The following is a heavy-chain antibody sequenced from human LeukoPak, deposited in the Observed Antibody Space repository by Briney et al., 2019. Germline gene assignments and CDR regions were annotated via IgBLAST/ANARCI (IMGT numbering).Heavy chain of an antibody. CDR2: IYDSGST. CDR1: GGPIRSSY. V-gene: IGHV4-59*01. CDR3: ARFQGYFQH. Sequence: SETLSLTCTVSGGPIRSSYWSWIRQPPGKGLEWIGHIYDSGSTNYNPSLKSRVTISVDTSKNQFSLKLSSVTAADTAVYYCARFQGYFQHWGQGTLVTVSS. J-gene: IGHJ1*01.